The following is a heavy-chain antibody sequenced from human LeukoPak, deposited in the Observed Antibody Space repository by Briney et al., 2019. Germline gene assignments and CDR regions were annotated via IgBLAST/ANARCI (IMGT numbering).Heavy chain of an antibody. J-gene: IGHJ4*02. Sequence: SGTLSLTCAVYGGSFSGYYWSWIRQPPGKGLEWIGEINHSGSTNYNPSLKSRVTISVDTSKNQFSLKLSSVTAADTAVYYCARLGLGSYWGQGTLVTVSS. V-gene: IGHV4-34*01. D-gene: IGHD7-27*01. CDR1: GGSFSGYY. CDR2: INHSGST. CDR3: ARLGLGSY.